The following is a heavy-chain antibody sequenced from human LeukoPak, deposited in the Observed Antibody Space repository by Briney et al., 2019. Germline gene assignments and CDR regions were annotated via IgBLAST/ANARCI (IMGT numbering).Heavy chain of an antibody. J-gene: IGHJ5*02. Sequence: PGGSLRLSCAASGFSFSTYWMHWVRQAPGEGLVWVSRISNDGTTTIYADSVKGRFTISRDNAKNTLYLQVDSLRAEDTAVYYCTRRVDATRWYDPWGQGTLVTVSS. V-gene: IGHV3-74*01. CDR1: GFSFSTYW. CDR3: TRRVDATRWYDP. D-gene: IGHD2-15*01. CDR2: ISNDGTTT.